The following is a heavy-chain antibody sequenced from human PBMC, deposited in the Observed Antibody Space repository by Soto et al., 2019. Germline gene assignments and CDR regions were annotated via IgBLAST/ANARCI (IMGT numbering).Heavy chain of an antibody. CDR2: ISRDGNTK. CDR1: GFTLSNNG. V-gene: IGHV3-30*03. J-gene: IGHJ4*02. Sequence: QVQLVESGGGVVQPGRSLRLSCAASGFTLSNNGMHWVRQAPGKGLEWVAVISRDGNTKFYADSVKGRFAIYKDNSENTLYLQMNSLRLEDTAVYFCARELASGNWGQGTLVTVSS. D-gene: IGHD3-10*01. CDR3: ARELASGN.